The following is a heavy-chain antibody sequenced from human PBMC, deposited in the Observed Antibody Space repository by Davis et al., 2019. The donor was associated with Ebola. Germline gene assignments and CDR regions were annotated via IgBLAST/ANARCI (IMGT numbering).Heavy chain of an antibody. D-gene: IGHD3-22*01. CDR2: ISSSSSYI. CDR3: ARDYYDSSGYYEVYFDY. J-gene: IGHJ4*02. V-gene: IGHV3-21*01. CDR1: GFTFSSYW. Sequence: GESLKISCAASGFTFSSYWMNWVRQAPGKGLEWVSSISSSSSYIYYADSVKGRFTISRDNAKNSLYLQMNSLRAEDTAVYYCARDYYDSSGYYEVYFDYWGQGTLVTVSS.